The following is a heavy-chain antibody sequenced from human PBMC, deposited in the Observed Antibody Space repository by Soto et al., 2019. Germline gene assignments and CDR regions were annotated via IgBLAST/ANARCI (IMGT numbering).Heavy chain of an antibody. J-gene: IGHJ6*02. CDR3: ARTDRDFYGLDV. CDR2: ISAAGDP. CDR1: GFTFRNYD. V-gene: IGHV3-13*05. Sequence: EVQLVESGGGLVQPGGSLRLSCEASGFTFRNYDMHWVRQGTGKGLEWVSGISAAGDPDYADSVEGRFTISRENAQNSFFLQTNSLRVGDTAVYYCARTDRDFYGLDVWGRGTTVIVSS.